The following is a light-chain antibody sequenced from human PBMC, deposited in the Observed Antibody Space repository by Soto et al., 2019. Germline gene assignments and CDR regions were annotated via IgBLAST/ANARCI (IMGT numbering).Light chain of an antibody. V-gene: IGKV1-39*01. CDR2: AAS. CDR3: QESISNLGT. Sequence: DIQMTQSPSSLSASVGESVTFTCRASQSISYSLNWFQQKTGKAPKVLIYAASSVPSGVPSRFSGSGSGTEFTLTINSLQREDFATYYCQESISNLGTFGPGTTVDIK. CDR1: QSISYS. J-gene: IGKJ3*01.